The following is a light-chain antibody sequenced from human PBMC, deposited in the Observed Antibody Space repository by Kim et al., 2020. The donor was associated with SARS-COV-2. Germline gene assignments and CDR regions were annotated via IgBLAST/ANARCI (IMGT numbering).Light chain of an antibody. CDR2: GKS. J-gene: IGLJ2*01. V-gene: IGLV3-19*01. CDR3: TSRDSSGDHVV. CDR1: SLKNYY. Sequence: SSELTQDPAVSVALGQTVRLTCQGDSLKNYYATWYQQRPGQAPRLVLYGKSNRPSGIPDRFSGSASGNTASLTITGAQAEDEADYYCTSRDSSGDHVVFGGGTKVTVL.